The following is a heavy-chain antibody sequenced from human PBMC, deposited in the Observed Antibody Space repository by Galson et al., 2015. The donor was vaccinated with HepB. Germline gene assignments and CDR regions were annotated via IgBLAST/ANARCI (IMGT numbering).Heavy chain of an antibody. CDR2: ISNYGETI. CDR1: GFTFSDYY. Sequence: SLRLSCAASGFTFSDYYMIWIRQAPGKGLEWVSYISNYGETIYYADSVRGRFTISRDNARKSLYLHMTSLGAEDTAVYYCTRADVVTEYFSGLWGQGTLVTVSS. D-gene: IGHD3-9*01. J-gene: IGHJ4*02. V-gene: IGHV3-11*04. CDR3: TRADVVTEYFSGL.